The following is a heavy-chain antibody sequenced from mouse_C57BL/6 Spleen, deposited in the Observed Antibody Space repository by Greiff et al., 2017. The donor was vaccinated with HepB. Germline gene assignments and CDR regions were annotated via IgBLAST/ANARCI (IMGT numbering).Heavy chain of an antibody. CDR2: ISGGGGNT. Sequence: EVQRVESGGGLVKPGGSLKLSCAASGFTFSSYTMSWVRQTPEKRLEWVATISGGGGNTYYPDSVKGRFTISRDNAKNTLYLQMSSLRSEDTALYYCAREYYGNYDYAMDYWGQGTSVTVSS. D-gene: IGHD2-1*01. V-gene: IGHV5-9*01. CDR1: GFTFSSYT. CDR3: AREYYGNYDYAMDY. J-gene: IGHJ4*01.